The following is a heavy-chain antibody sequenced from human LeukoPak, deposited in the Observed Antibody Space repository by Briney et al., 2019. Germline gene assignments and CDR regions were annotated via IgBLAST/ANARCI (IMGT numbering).Heavy chain of an antibody. D-gene: IGHD3/OR15-3a*01. J-gene: IGHJ4*02. V-gene: IGHV3-53*01. CDR3: ARDLGLRFFDY. CDR2: LYSGGST. Sequence: GGSLTLSCAASGFSVSSNYMSWVRQAPGKGLEWVSDLYSGGSTYYADSVKGRFTISRDNSKNTLYLQMTSLRAEDTAVYYCARDLGLRFFDYWGQGTLVTVSS. CDR1: GFSVSSNY.